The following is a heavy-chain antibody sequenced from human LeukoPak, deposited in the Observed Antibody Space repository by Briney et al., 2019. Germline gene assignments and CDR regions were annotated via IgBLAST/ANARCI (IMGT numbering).Heavy chain of an antibody. V-gene: IGHV1-69*13. CDR2: IIPNLGTA. D-gene: IGHD3-10*02. CDR1: GGSFSNSP. CDR3: LNGLRGGINMSFAY. J-gene: IGHJ4*02. Sequence: SVKVSCKAFGGSFSNSPVRWVRQAPGQGFECLGGIIPNLGTANYPRKFRGRVTITVDDSTNTAYMELSSLRSDDTAVYYCLNGLRGGINMSFAYWSQGTLVTVSS.